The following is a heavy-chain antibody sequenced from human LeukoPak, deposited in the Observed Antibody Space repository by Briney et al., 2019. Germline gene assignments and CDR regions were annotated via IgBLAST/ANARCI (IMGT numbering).Heavy chain of an antibody. CDR2: IYYSGST. J-gene: IGHJ6*03. CDR1: GGSISSYY. Sequence: PSETLSLTCTVSGGSISSYYWSWIRRPPGKGLEWIGYIYYSGSTNYNPSLKSRVTISVDTSKNQFSLKLSSVTAADTAVYYCAREDSGYDRYYYYYMDVWGKGTTVTVSS. D-gene: IGHD5-12*01. V-gene: IGHV4-59*01. CDR3: AREDSGYDRYYYYYMDV.